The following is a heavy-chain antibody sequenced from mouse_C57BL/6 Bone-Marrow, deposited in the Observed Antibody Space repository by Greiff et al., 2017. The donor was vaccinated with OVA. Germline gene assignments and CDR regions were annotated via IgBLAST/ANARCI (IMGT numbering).Heavy chain of an antibody. J-gene: IGHJ4*01. CDR3: AISNEYGGDLSMDF. CDR2: IHPNSGST. D-gene: IGHD1-2*01. Sequence: QVHVKQPGAELVKPGASVKLSCKASGYTFTSYWMHWVKQRPGQGLEWIGMIHPNSGSTNYNEKFKSKATLTVDKSSSTAYMQLSSLTSEDSAVYYYAISNEYGGDLSMDFWGQGTSVTVSS. V-gene: IGHV1-64*01. CDR1: GYTFTSYW.